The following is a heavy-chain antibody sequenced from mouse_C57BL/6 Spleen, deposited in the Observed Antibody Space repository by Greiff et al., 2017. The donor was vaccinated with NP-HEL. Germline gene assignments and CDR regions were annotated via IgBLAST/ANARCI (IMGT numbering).Heavy chain of an antibody. CDR3: ARIGITTVVPFDY. V-gene: IGHV1-80*01. D-gene: IGHD1-1*01. CDR2: IYPGDGDT. Sequence: QVQLQQSGAELVKPGASVKISCKASGYAFSSYWMNWVKQRPGKGLEWIGQIYPGDGDTNYNGKFKGKATLTADKSSSTAYMQLSSLTSEDSAVYFCARIGITTVVPFDYWGQGTTLTVSS. J-gene: IGHJ2*01. CDR1: GYAFSSYW.